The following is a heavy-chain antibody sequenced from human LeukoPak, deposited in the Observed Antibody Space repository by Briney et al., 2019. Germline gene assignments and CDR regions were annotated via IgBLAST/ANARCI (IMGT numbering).Heavy chain of an antibody. CDR2: INVYNDNT. D-gene: IGHD2-2*01. CDR1: GYTFTSYG. J-gene: IGHJ1*01. CDR3: ARGPPTGYCSGTSCFGPTYFQY. V-gene: IGHV1-18*01. Sequence: ASVKVSCKASGYTFTSYGISWVRQAPGQGLEWMGWINVYNDNTNYAQMLQGRVTMTTDTSTSTVYMELKSLRFDDTAVYYCARGPPTGYCSGTSCFGPTYFQYWGQGTLVTVSS.